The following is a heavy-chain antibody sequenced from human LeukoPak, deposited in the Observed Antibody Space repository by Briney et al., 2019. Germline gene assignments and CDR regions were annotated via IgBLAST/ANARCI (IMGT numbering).Heavy chain of an antibody. D-gene: IGHD3-10*01. V-gene: IGHV4-34*01. CDR2: INHSGST. Sequence: PSETLSLTCAVYGGSFSGYYWSWIRQPPGKGLEWIGEINHSGSTNYNPSLKSRVTISVDTSKNQFSPKLSSVTAADTAVYYCARTPAYGSGSYRSNYYYYGMDVWGQGTTVTVSS. CDR1: GGSFSGYY. J-gene: IGHJ6*02. CDR3: ARTPAYGSGSYRSNYYYYGMDV.